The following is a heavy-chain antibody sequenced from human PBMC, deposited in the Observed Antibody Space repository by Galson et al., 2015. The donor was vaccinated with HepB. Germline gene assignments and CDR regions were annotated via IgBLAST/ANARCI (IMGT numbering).Heavy chain of an antibody. J-gene: IGHJ4*02. Sequence: SLRLSCAASGFAFDDCAMHWVRQAPGKGLEWVSLINWDGTKIYYADSVKGRFTVSRDNIKNSLYLQMDSLRPEDTAFYYCAKDYDSTGYSRFYADYWGQGTLVTVSS. V-gene: IGHV3-43D*03. CDR3: AKDYDSTGYSRFYADY. CDR2: INWDGTKI. CDR1: GFAFDDCA. D-gene: IGHD5-12*01.